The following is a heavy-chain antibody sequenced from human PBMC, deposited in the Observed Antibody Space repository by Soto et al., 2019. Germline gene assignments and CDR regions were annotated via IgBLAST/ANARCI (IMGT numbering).Heavy chain of an antibody. V-gene: IGHV3-30*18. Sequence: PVGSLRLSCAASGFTVSRYGIHWVRQPPGKGLEWVAVISYDGSHKFYADSVKGRFTLSRDVSKGTLYLQMNSLKAEDTAVYYCAKEMFPQTVLDRSSPWGDYWGPGTLVTVSS. J-gene: IGHJ4*02. CDR1: GFTVSRYG. CDR2: ISYDGSHK. D-gene: IGHD3-22*01. CDR3: AKEMFPQTVLDRSSPWGDY.